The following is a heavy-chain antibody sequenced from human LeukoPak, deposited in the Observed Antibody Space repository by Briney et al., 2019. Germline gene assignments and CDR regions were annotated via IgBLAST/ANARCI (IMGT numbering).Heavy chain of an antibody. Sequence: SVKVSCKASGGTFSSYAISWVRQAPGQGLEWMGGIIPIFGTANYAQKFQGRVTITTDESTSTAYMELSSLRSEDAAVYYCARVVRYSYYYYYMDVWGKGTTVTVSS. CDR1: GGTFSSYA. V-gene: IGHV1-69*05. CDR3: ARVVRYSYYYYYMDV. J-gene: IGHJ6*03. CDR2: IIPIFGTA. D-gene: IGHD1-26*01.